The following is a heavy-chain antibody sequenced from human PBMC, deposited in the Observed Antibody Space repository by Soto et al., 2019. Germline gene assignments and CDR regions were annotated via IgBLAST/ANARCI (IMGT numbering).Heavy chain of an antibody. CDR2: ISGSGGST. CDR1: GFTFGSYA. CDR3: AKVWGQTTVTQTDLFDY. J-gene: IGHJ4*02. D-gene: IGHD4-17*01. Sequence: GGSLRLSCAASGFTFGSYAMSWVRQAPGKGLEWVSAISGSGGSTYYADSVKGRFTISRDNSKNTLYLQMNSLRAEDTAVYYCAKVWGQTTVTQTDLFDYWGQGTLVTVS. V-gene: IGHV3-23*01.